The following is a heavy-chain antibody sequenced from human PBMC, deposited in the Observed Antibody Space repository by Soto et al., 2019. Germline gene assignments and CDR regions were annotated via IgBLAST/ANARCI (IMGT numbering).Heavy chain of an antibody. V-gene: IGHV3-23*05. CDR3: TKDVTGDIGADF. J-gene: IGHJ4*02. CDR2: IKTSGDTT. CDR1: GFASSNCA. Sequence: GGSLRLSCAASGFASSNCAMSWVRQAPGKGLEWVSTIKTSGDTTFYADPAKGRFTAPRDDSKNTLYLQMNSLRAEDTATYYCTKDVTGDIGADFWGQGTPVTVSS. D-gene: IGHD2-21*02.